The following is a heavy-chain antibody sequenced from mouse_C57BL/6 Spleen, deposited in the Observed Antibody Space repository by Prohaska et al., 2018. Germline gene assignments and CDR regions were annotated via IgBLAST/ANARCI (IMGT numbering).Heavy chain of an antibody. J-gene: IGHJ1*03. Sequence: EVPLFDTGGGLVPPGWSRSLSCDGSGFTFSGFWMSWVRQTPVKTLEWIGDINSDGREINYQQCIKDRCTILGDNGKRHLYPQRSNVKPENTAKYDCMRCSSYEYVDVWGKGTTVTVSS. CDR1: GFTFSGFW. D-gene: IGHD1-1*01. V-gene: IGHV11-1*01. CDR2: INSDGREI. CDR3: MRCSSYEYVDV.